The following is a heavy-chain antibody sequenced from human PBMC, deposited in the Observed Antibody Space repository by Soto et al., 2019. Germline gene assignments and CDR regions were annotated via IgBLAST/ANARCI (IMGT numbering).Heavy chain of an antibody. V-gene: IGHV3-30*18. CDR2: ISYDGSNK. J-gene: IGHJ4*02. CDR1: GFTFSSYG. D-gene: IGHD5-12*01. Sequence: GGSLRLSCAASGFTFSSYGMHWVRQAPGKGLEWVAVISYDGSNKYYADSVKGRFTITRDNSKNTLYLQMNSLRAEDTAVYYCANYYSGYDYVYWGQGTLVTVSS. CDR3: ANYYSGYDYVY.